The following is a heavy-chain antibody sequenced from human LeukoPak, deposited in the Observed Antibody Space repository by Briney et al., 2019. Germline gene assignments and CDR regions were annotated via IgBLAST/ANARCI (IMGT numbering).Heavy chain of an antibody. D-gene: IGHD1-1*01. J-gene: IGHJ3*02. CDR3: ASDRYLGASDI. V-gene: IGHV4-59*01. CDR1: GGSISSYY. CDR2: IYYSGST. Sequence: SETLSLTCTVSGGSISSYYWSGIRQPPGKGLEWIGYIYYSGSTNYNPSLKSRVTISVDTSKNQFSLKLSSVTAADTAVYYCASDRYLGASDIWGQGTMVTVSS.